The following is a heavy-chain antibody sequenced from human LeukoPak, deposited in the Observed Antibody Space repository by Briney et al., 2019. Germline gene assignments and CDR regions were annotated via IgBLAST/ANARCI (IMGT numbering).Heavy chain of an antibody. CDR1: GGSISSYY. Sequence: PSETLSLTCTVSGGSISSYYWSWIRQPAGKGLEWIWRIYTSGSTNYNPSPKSRVTMSVDTSKKPFSLKLSSVTAADTAVYYCARDDCGGDCYYNYYFDYWGQGTLVTVSS. CDR3: ARDDCGGDCYYNYYFDY. J-gene: IGHJ4*02. D-gene: IGHD2-21*02. CDR2: IYTSGST. V-gene: IGHV4-4*07.